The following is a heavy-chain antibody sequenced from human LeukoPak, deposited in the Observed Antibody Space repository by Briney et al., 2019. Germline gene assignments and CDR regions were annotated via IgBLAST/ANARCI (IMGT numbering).Heavy chain of an antibody. D-gene: IGHD2-2*01. V-gene: IGHV1-69*04. CDR2: IIPILGIA. Sequence: SVKVSCKASGYTFTSYYMHWVRQAPGQRLEWMGRIIPILGIANYAQKFRGRVTITADESTSTAYMELSSLRSEDTAVYYCARGGLGVYCSSTSCPQGDAFDIWGQGTMVTVSS. CDR1: GYTFTSYY. J-gene: IGHJ3*02. CDR3: ARGGLGVYCSSTSCPQGDAFDI.